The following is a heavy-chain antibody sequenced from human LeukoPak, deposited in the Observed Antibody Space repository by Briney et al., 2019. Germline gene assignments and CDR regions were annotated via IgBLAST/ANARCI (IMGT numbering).Heavy chain of an antibody. V-gene: IGHV4-4*07. CDR3: ARAPSGCGGTCPSDH. CDR2: IHDNGDS. Sequence: PSEPRCLTCTVSGGSISGCFWSWIRQPAGKGLEWIGRIHDNGDSNHNPSLKSRVTMALDTSGNQVSLKLTSVTAADTAVYYCARAPSGCGGTCPSDHWGPGTLVTVSS. J-gene: IGHJ4*02. D-gene: IGHD2-15*01. CDR1: GGSISGCF.